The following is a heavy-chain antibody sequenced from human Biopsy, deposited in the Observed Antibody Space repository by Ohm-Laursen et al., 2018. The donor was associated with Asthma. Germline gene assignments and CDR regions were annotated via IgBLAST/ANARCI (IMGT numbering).Heavy chain of an antibody. Sequence: SLRLSCTASGFTFGDYWMSWVRQAPGKGLEWVANIKHDGSEKNHVDSLKGRFTISRDNAKNSLYLQMNSLRAEGTAVYYCARTFHFWSPYHAEHYQLWGQGTLVTVSS. D-gene: IGHD3-3*02. CDR2: IKHDGSEK. J-gene: IGHJ1*01. V-gene: IGHV3-7*01. CDR1: GFTFGDYW. CDR3: ARTFHFWSPYHAEHYQL.